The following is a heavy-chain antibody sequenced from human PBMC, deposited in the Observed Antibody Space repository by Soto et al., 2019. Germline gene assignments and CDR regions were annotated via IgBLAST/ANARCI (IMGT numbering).Heavy chain of an antibody. V-gene: IGHV4-4*07. CDR2: VYSSGTT. CDR3: ARDISSYSYGEGY. J-gene: IGHJ4*02. CDR1: GGSINSYW. Sequence: SETLPVTCSASGGSINSYWWSWIRQPAGKGLEWIGRVYSSGTTDYNPSLNSRATMSVETSKNQFSLKLSSVTAADTAVYYCARDISSYSYGEGYWGQGIQVTVSS. D-gene: IGHD2-15*01.